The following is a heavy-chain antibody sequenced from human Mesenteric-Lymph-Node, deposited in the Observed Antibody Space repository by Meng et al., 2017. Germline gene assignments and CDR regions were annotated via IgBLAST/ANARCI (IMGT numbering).Heavy chain of an antibody. Sequence: QVPLQESGPGLVKPSQTLSLTCTVSGGSISSGGYYWSWIRQHPGKGLEWIGYIYYSGSTSYNPSLKSRVTISVDTSNNQFSLKLSSVTAADTAVYYCARVGWRQWSFDLWGRGTLVTVSS. D-gene: IGHD5-18*01. CDR2: IYYSGST. V-gene: IGHV4-30-4*08. J-gene: IGHJ2*01. CDR3: ARVGWRQWSFDL. CDR1: GGSISSGGYY.